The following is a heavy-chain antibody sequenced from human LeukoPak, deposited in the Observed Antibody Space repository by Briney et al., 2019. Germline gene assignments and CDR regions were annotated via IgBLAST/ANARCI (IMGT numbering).Heavy chain of an antibody. D-gene: IGHD6-13*01. CDR2: ISGSSGRT. Sequence: GGSLRLSCAASGFTFSSYAMSGVRQAPGKGLEWVSSISGSSGRTYYADSVKGRFSISRDNSNNTLYLQMNSLRAEDAAVYYCAKSTSSWERVDYWGQGTLVTVSS. CDR3: AKSTSSWERVDY. V-gene: IGHV3-23*01. CDR1: GFTFSSYA. J-gene: IGHJ4*02.